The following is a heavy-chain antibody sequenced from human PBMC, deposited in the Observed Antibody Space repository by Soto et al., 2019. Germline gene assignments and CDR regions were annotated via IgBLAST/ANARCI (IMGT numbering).Heavy chain of an antibody. CDR3: ARDALETQWLPPAYYYDYYMDV. J-gene: IGHJ6*03. V-gene: IGHV3-74*01. CDR1: GFTFSSYW. D-gene: IGHD6-19*01. Sequence: GGSLRLSCAASGFTFSSYWMHWVRQAPGKGLVWVSRINSDGSSTSYADSVKGRFTISRDNAKNTLYLQMNSLRAEDTAVYYCARDALETQWLPPAYYYDYYMDVWGKGTTVTVSS. CDR2: INSDGSST.